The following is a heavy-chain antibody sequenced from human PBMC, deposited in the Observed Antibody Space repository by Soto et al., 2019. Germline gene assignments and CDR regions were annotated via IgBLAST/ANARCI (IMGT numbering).Heavy chain of an antibody. D-gene: IGHD2-8*01. Sequence: GGSLRLSCAASGFTFSTYDMNWVRQAPGKGLEWVSFITSSGSTTHYADSVKGRFTISRDNSKNTLYLQMNSLRAEDTAVYYCAKGERCTNGVCDWGDDYYYYYMDVWGKGTTVTVSS. J-gene: IGHJ6*03. CDR2: ITSSGSTT. CDR1: GFTFSTYD. V-gene: IGHV3-23*01. CDR3: AKGERCTNGVCDWGDDYYYYYMDV.